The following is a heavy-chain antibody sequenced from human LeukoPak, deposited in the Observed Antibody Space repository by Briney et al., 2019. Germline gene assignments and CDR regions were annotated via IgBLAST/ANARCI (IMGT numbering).Heavy chain of an antibody. CDR2: ISGSGGTT. CDR3: AKASRGGATGHYYYGMDV. J-gene: IGHJ6*04. V-gene: IGHV3-23*01. D-gene: IGHD2-15*01. CDR1: GFISGSYA. Sequence: PGGSLRLSCAASGFISGSYAMNWVRQAPGKGPEWVSGISGSGGTTYYADSVEGRFTISRDNSKNTLYLQVNSLKVEDTAVFYCAKASRGGATGHYYYGMDVWGKGTTVTVSS.